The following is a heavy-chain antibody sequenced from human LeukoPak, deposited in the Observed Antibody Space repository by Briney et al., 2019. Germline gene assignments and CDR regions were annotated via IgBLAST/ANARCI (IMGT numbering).Heavy chain of an antibody. D-gene: IGHD3-10*01. CDR1: GYTFTGNY. J-gene: IGHJ4*02. V-gene: IGHV1-2*02. CDR2: INPNSGGT. CDR3: ARESYNSGSYYNDY. Sequence: GASVKVSCKASGYTFTGNYIHWVRQAPGQGLEWMGWINPNSGGTNYAQKLQGRVTMTTDTSTSTAYMELRSLRSDDTALYYCARESYNSGSYYNDYWGQGTLVTVSS.